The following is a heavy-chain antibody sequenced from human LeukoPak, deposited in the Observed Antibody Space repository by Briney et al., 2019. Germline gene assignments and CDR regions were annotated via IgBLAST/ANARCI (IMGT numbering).Heavy chain of an antibody. J-gene: IGHJ4*02. Sequence: SETLSLTCTVSGSSISSYYWSWIRQPAGKGLEWIGRIYTSGSTNYNPSLKSRVTMSVDTSKNQFSLKLSSVTAADTVVYYCASRLSYSSGYAYWGQGTLVTVSS. V-gene: IGHV4-4*07. CDR2: IYTSGST. D-gene: IGHD6-19*01. CDR1: GSSISSYY. CDR3: ASRLSYSSGYAY.